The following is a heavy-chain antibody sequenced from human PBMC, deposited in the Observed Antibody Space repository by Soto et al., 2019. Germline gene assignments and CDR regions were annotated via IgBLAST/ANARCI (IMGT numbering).Heavy chain of an antibody. Sequence: SQTLSLTCVISGDSVSSYSAAWNWIRQSPSGGLEWLGRTYYRSRFFSDYAESVKSRIIINPDTSKNQFSLQLKSVTPEDTAVYYCARDRYSSSGWFDHWGQGTPVTVSS. CDR2: TYYRSRFFS. V-gene: IGHV6-1*01. J-gene: IGHJ5*02. D-gene: IGHD6-6*01. CDR1: GDSVSSYSAA. CDR3: ARDRYSSSGWFDH.